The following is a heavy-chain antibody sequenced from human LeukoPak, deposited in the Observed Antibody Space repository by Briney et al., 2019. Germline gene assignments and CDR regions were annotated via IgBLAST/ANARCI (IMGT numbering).Heavy chain of an antibody. J-gene: IGHJ3*02. CDR3: ARVDELARKDSSGYAFDI. V-gene: IGHV4-59*01. CDR2: IYYSGST. D-gene: IGHD3-22*01. CDR1: GGSISSYY. Sequence: SETLSLTCTVSGGSISSYYWSWIRQPPGKGLEWIGYIYYSGSTNYNPSLKSRVTISVDTSKNQFSLKLSSVTAADTAVYYCARVDELARKDSSGYAFDIWGQGTMVTVSS.